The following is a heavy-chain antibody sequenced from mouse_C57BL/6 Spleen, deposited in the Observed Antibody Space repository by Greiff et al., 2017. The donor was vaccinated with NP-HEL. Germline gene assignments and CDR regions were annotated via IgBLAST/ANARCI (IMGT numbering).Heavy chain of an antibody. V-gene: IGHV1-22*01. CDR2: INPNNGGT. J-gene: IGHJ3*01. Sequence: VQLQQSGPELVKPGASVKMSCKASGYTFTDYNMHWVKQSHGKSLEWIGYINPNNGGTSYNQKFKGKATLTVNKSSSTAYMELRSLTSEDSAVYYCARDYYGSREFAYWGQGTLVTVSA. D-gene: IGHD1-1*01. CDR3: ARDYYGSREFAY. CDR1: GYTFTDYN.